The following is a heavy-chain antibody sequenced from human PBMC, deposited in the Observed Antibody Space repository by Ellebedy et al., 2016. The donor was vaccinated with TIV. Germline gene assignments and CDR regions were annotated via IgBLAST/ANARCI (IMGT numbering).Heavy chain of an antibody. J-gene: IGHJ4*02. D-gene: IGHD2-8*02. CDR2: VNPYNGGT. V-gene: IGHV1-46*01. CDR3: AREGGVFYFDY. Sequence: AASVKVSCKSSGYTFISDLIHWVRQAPGQGLEWMGAVNPYNGGTGYAQRFQGRVTMTRDTSASTLYMELSSLRSEDTAVYYCAREGGVFYFDYWGQGTLVTVSS. CDR1: GYTFISDL.